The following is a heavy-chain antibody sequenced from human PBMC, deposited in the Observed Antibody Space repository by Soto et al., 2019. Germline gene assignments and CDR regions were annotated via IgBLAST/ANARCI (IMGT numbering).Heavy chain of an antibody. J-gene: IGHJ6*03. V-gene: IGHV3-66*01. Sequence: GGSLRLSCAASGFTVSSNYMSWVRQAPGKGLEWVSVIYSGGSTYYADSVKGRFTISRDNSKNTLYLQMNSLRAEDTAVYYCASTPGGQFEYYYYYMDVWGKGTTVTVSS. CDR2: IYSGGST. D-gene: IGHD3-10*01. CDR3: ASTPGGQFEYYYYYMDV. CDR1: GFTVSSNY.